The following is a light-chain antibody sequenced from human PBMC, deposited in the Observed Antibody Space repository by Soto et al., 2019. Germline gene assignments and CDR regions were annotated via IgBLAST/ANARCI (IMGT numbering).Light chain of an antibody. CDR1: SSNIGAGYD. CDR2: GNS. CDR3: PSYVSSLSGVV. V-gene: IGLV1-40*01. Sequence: QSVLTQPPSVSGAPGQRVTISCTGSSSNIGAGYDVHWYQQLPGTAPKLLIYGNSNRPSGVPDRFSGSKSGTSASLAITGLQAEDEAAYYCPSYVSSLSGVVFGGGTQLTVL. J-gene: IGLJ2*01.